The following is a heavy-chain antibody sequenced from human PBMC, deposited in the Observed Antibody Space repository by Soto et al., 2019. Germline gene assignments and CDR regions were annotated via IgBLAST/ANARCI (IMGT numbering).Heavy chain of an antibody. V-gene: IGHV4-59*01. CDR2: IYYSGST. CDR3: ARKYGDDAFDI. D-gene: IGHD4-17*01. J-gene: IGHJ3*02. CDR1: GGSISSYY. Sequence: TSETLSLTCTVSGGSISSYYLSWIRQPPGKGLEWIGYIYYSGSTNYNPSLKSRVTISVDTSKNQFSLKLSSVTAADTAVYYCARKYGDDAFDIWGQGTMVTVS.